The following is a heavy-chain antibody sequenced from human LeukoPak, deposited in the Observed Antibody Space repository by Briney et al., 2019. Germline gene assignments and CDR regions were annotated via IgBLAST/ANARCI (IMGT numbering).Heavy chain of an antibody. CDR3: AKSSARWVLAAAGHFDY. J-gene: IGHJ4*02. V-gene: IGHV3-30*18. CDR1: GFTFSSYF. CDR2: ISYDGSNK. D-gene: IGHD6-13*01. Sequence: AGGSLRLSCAASGFTFSSYFMHWVRQAPGKGLEWVSVISYDGSNKYYTASVEGRFTISRDNSKNTLYLRMNSLRAEDTAVYYCAKSSARWVLAAAGHFDYWGQGTLVTVSS.